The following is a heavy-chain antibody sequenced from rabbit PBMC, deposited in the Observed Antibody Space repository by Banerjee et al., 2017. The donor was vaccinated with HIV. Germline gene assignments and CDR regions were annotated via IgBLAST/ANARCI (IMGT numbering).Heavy chain of an antibody. J-gene: IGHJ4*01. V-gene: IGHV1S47*01. CDR2: IDLGDGST. D-gene: IGHD6-1*01. CDR3: ARLFAYAGYAGFGYATLDYFNL. Sequence: QEQLVESGGGLVQPEGSLTLTCKAAGFDFSSNAICWVRQAPGKGPEWIACIDLGDGSTYDASWVNGRFSISRSTSLNTVTLQMTSLTAADTATYFCARLFAYAGYAGFGYATLDYFNLWGPGTLVTVS. CDR1: GFDFSSNA.